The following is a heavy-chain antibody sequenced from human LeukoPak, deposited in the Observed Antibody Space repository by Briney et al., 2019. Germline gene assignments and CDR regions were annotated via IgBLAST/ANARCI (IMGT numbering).Heavy chain of an antibody. CDR2: INPNSGGT. D-gene: IGHD5-24*01. CDR1: RYTFTGYY. V-gene: IGHV1-2*02. CDR3: ARAVRDGYIDYFYYMDV. Sequence: ASVKVSCKASRYTFTGYYMRWVRQAPGQGLEWMGWINPNSGGTNYAQKFQGRVTMTRDTSISTAYMELSSLRSEDTAIYYCARAVRDGYIDYFYYMDVWGKGTTVTVSS. J-gene: IGHJ6*03.